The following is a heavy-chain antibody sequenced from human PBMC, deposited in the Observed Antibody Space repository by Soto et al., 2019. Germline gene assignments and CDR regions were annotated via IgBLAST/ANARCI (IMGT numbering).Heavy chain of an antibody. J-gene: IGHJ4*02. CDR3: ARQYTYGRV. V-gene: IGHV3-7*01. CDR2: IKPDGSDK. D-gene: IGHD5-18*01. CDR1: GFTFSSYW. Sequence: EVQLVESGGGLVQPGGSLRLSCAASGFTFSSYWMSWVRQAPGKGLEWVANIKPDGSDKYYVDSVKGRFTISRDNAQNLVYLQMHSLRAEDTAVYYCARQYTYGRVWGQGTLVTVSS.